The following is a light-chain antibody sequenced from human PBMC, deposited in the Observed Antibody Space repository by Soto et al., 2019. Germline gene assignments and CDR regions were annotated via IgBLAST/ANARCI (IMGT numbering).Light chain of an antibody. CDR2: AAS. Sequence: DIPMTQSPSSVSASVGDRVTITCRASQSLSSWLAWYHQKPGKAPKLLIYAASTLQTGVPSRFSGSGSGTDFTLTISSLQPEDFATYYCQQASSFPFTFGPGTKVDIE. V-gene: IGKV1-12*01. CDR1: QSLSSW. CDR3: QQASSFPFT. J-gene: IGKJ3*01.